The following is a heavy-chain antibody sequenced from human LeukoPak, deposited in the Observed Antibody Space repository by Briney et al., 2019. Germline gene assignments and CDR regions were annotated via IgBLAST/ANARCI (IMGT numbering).Heavy chain of an antibody. CDR3: ARGGPEWSLDY. J-gene: IGHJ4*02. CDR1: GFSFSTYG. D-gene: IGHD3-3*01. CDR2: IWYDGSNK. Sequence: GRSLRLSCAASGFSFSTYGMLWVRQAPGKGLEWVAVIWYDGSNKYYADSVKGRFTISRDNSKNTLYLQMNSLRVEDTAVYYCARGGPEWSLDYWGQGTLVTVST. V-gene: IGHV3-33*01.